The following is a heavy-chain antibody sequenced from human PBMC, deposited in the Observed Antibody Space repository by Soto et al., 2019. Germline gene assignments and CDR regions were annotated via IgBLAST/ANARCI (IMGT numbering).Heavy chain of an antibody. CDR1: GYTFTSYG. CDR2: ISAYNGNT. V-gene: IGHV1-18*01. CDR3: ARGKRMITFGGVIGWENWFDP. D-gene: IGHD3-16*02. Sequence: VSVKVSCKASGYTFTSYGISWVRQAPGQGLEWMGWISAYNGNTNYAQKLQGRVTMTTDTSTSTAYMELRSLRSDDTAVYYCARGKRMITFGGVIGWENWFDPWGQGTLVTVSS. J-gene: IGHJ5*02.